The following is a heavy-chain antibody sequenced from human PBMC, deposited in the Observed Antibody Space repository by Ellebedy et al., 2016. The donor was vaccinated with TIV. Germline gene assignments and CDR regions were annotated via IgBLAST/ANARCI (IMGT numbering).Heavy chain of an antibody. CDR3: ARGNYYYDSSGYSQYYFDY. CDR1: GFTVSSNY. D-gene: IGHD3-22*01. J-gene: IGHJ4*02. CDR2: IYSGGST. V-gene: IGHV3-53*01. Sequence: GESLKISCAASGFTVSSNYMSWVRQAPGKGLEWVSVIYSGGSTYYADSVKGRFTISRDNSKNTLYLQMNSLRAKDTAVYYCARGNYYYDSSGYSQYYFDYWGQGTLVTVSS.